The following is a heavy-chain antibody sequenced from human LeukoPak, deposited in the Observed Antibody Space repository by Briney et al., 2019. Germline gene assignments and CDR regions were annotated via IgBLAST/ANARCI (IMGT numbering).Heavy chain of an antibody. CDR2: INPNSGGT. V-gene: IGHV1-2*02. CDR1: GGTFSSYA. Sequence: ASVKVSCKASGGTFSSYAISWVRQAPGQGLEWMGWINPNSGGTNYAQKFQGRVTMTRDTSISTAYMELSRLRSDDTAVYYCARYYYDTSSVFDVWGQGTRVTVSS. D-gene: IGHD3-22*01. J-gene: IGHJ3*01. CDR3: ARYYYDTSSVFDV.